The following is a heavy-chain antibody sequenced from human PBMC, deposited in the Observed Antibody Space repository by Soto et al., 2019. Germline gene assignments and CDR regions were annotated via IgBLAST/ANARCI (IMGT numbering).Heavy chain of an antibody. D-gene: IGHD3-22*01. CDR1: GFTFGRHW. CDR3: ARFGTSYDTSGFLY. V-gene: IGHV3-74*01. J-gene: IGHJ4*02. Sequence: XESLRLSCAASGFTFGRHWMHWVRQAPGKGLVYVSRISSGGTTTNYAESVKGRFTISRDNARNTLYLQMNSLRVEDTAVYYCARFGTSYDTSGFLYWGQGTPVTVSS. CDR2: ISSGGTTT.